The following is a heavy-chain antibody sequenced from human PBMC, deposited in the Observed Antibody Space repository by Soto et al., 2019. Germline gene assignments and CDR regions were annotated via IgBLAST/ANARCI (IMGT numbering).Heavy chain of an antibody. Sequence: GGSLRLSCAASGFPVSSNYMSWVRQAPGKGLEWVSVIYSGGSTYYADSVKGRFTISRDNSKNTLYLQMNSLRAEDTAVYYCARGGTTGPFDYWGQGTLVTVSS. CDR3: ARGGTTGPFDY. V-gene: IGHV3-53*01. J-gene: IGHJ4*02. CDR2: IYSGGST. D-gene: IGHD1-1*01. CDR1: GFPVSSNY.